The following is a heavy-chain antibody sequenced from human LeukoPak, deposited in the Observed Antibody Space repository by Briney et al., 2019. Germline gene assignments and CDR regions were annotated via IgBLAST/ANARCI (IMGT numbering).Heavy chain of an antibody. D-gene: IGHD3-10*01. V-gene: IGHV3-7*01. CDR2: IKEDGSDK. CDR3: AKLGRNYFDY. J-gene: IGHJ4*02. CDR1: GFTFNKSW. Sequence: GGSLRLSCAASGFTFNKSWMTWVRQAPGKGLEWVANIKEDGSDKYYVDSVKGRFTISRDNAKNSLYLQMNSLRAEDTAVYYCAKLGRNYFDYWGQGTLVTVSS.